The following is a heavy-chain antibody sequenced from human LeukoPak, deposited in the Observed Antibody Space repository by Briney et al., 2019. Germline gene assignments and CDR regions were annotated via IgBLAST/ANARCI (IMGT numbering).Heavy chain of an antibody. D-gene: IGHD3-9*01. CDR3: AKEPHILTGYYTDYFDS. Sequence: GGSLRLSCAASGFTFSSYEMNWVRQAPGKGLEWVSYIGSSGSTIYYADSVKGRFTISRDNSKNTLYLQMNSLRAEDTAVYFCAKEPHILTGYYTDYFDSWGQGTLVTVSS. CDR2: IGSSGSTI. V-gene: IGHV3-48*03. CDR1: GFTFSSYE. J-gene: IGHJ4*02.